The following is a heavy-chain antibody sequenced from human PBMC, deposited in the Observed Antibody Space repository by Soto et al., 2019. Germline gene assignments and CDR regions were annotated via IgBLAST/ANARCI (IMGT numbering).Heavy chain of an antibody. CDR3: AKDSQSVSVSAARVYGMDV. J-gene: IGHJ6*02. Sequence: PVGSLRLSCAGSGFTFGSYAMTWVRQAPGKGLEWVSTLSDSGGHTYYADSVKGRFTISRDNPKNTLYLQMNSLRAEDTAVYYCAKDSQSVSVSAARVYGMDVWGQGTTVTVSS. V-gene: IGHV3-23*01. D-gene: IGHD2-2*01. CDR2: LSDSGGHT. CDR1: GFTFGSYA.